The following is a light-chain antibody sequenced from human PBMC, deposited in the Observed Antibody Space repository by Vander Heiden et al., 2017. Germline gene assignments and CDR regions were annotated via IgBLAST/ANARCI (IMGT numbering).Light chain of an antibody. CDR2: DAS. V-gene: IGKV1-33*01. Sequence: SSSLSASVGDRVTIPCQTSQDISNYLNWYQQKPWKAPKLLIYDASNLETGVPSRFSGSGSGTDLTFTISSLQPEDIATYYCQQYNNRPLTFGGGIKVEIK. J-gene: IGKJ4*01. CDR3: QQYNNRPLT. CDR1: QDISNY.